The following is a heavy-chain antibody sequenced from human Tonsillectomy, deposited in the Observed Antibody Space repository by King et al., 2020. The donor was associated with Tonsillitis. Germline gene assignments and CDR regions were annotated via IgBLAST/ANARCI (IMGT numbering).Heavy chain of an antibody. CDR2: ISGIGFTT. Sequence: QLVQSGGGLVQPGGSLRLSCAASGFGFTNYVMSWVRQAPGKGLEWVSTISGIGFTTYYADSVKGRFTISRDNPKNTLYLQMNSLRAEDTAVYYCAKVNYDILTHFDYWGQGTLVTVSS. CDR1: GFGFTNYV. CDR3: AKVNYDILTHFDY. D-gene: IGHD3-9*01. V-gene: IGHV3-23*04. J-gene: IGHJ4*02.